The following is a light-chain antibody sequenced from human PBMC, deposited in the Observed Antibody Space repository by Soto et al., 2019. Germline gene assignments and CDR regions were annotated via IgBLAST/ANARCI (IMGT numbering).Light chain of an antibody. CDR1: HSVGTN. CDR3: HQYNNWPTWT. CDR2: GAS. V-gene: IGKV3-15*01. J-gene: IGKJ1*01. Sequence: MTQSPDTLSVSPGDRVTLSCRASHSVGTNLAWYQQKPGQAPRLLIYGASARATDVPVRFSGSGSGTEFTLTISSLQSEDFAIYYCHQYNNWPTWTFGPWTKV.